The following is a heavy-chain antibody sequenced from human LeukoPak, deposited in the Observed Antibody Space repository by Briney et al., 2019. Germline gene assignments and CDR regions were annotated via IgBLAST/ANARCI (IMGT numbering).Heavy chain of an antibody. D-gene: IGHD3-22*01. J-gene: IGHJ4*02. Sequence: GGSLRLSCAASGLTFSGQWMNWVRQAPGKGLEWVSSISSSVNYIYYADSVKGRFTISRDNAKNSLYLQMNSLRAEDTAVYYCARDGAYYYDSSGYLDYWGQGTLVTVSS. CDR1: GLTFSGQW. CDR2: ISSSVNYI. CDR3: ARDGAYYYDSSGYLDY. V-gene: IGHV3-21*01.